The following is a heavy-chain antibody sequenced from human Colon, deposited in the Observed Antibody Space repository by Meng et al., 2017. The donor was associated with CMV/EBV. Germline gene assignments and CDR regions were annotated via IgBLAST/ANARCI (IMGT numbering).Heavy chain of an antibody. Sequence: SGGYYWSWIRQHPGKGLEWIGYIYYSGSTYYNPSLKSRVTISVDTSKNQFSLKLSSVTAADTAVYYCARVTIRRYCSSTSCFPFDYWGQGTLVTVSS. CDR2: IYYSGST. CDR1: SGGYY. J-gene: IGHJ4*02. D-gene: IGHD2-2*01. V-gene: IGHV4-31*02. CDR3: ARVTIRRYCSSTSCFPFDY.